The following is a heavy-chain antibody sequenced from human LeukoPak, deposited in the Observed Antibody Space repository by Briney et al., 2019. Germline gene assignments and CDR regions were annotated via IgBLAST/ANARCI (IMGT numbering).Heavy chain of an antibody. CDR2: ISSSGSTI. V-gene: IGHV3-48*03. J-gene: IGHJ4*02. D-gene: IGHD3-22*01. CDR1: GFTFDDYG. Sequence: PGGSLRLSCAASGFTFDDYGMSWVRQAPGKGLEWVSYISSSGSTIYYADSVKGRFTIFRDNAKNSLYLEMNSLRAEDTAVYYCARGGPDYYDSSGYFGYWGQGTLVTVSS. CDR3: ARGGPDYYDSSGYFGY.